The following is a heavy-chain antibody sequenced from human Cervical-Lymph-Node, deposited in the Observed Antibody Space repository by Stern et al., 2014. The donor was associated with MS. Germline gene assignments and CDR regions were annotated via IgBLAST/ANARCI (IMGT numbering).Heavy chain of an antibody. D-gene: IGHD3-10*01. CDR3: ARGGRGVGLEY. CDR1: GFTFSTYA. V-gene: IGHV3-30-3*01. J-gene: IGHJ4*02. Sequence: QVQLVESGGGVVQPGRSLSLSCVVSGFTFSTYAIHWVRQAPGKGLEWVAFVSYDGTQRNSTDSVKARFTISRDNSKNTLYLHMNSLRDEDTAVYFCARGGRGVGLEYWGQGALVTVSS. CDR2: VSYDGTQR.